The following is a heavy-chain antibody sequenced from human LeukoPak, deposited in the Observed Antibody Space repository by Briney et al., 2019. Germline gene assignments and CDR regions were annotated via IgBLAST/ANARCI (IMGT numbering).Heavy chain of an antibody. CDR1: GFTFDRSA. CDR3: AKKTPGNYSYDY. Sequence: GGSLRLSCAASGFTFDRSAMNWVRQAPGKGLEWVSASGTDGDTYYADSVKGRFTISRDNSKNTLYLQMTSLRAEDTAVYYCAKKTPGNYSYDYWGQGTLVTVSP. V-gene: IGHV3-23*01. CDR2: SGTDGDT. J-gene: IGHJ4*02. D-gene: IGHD3-9*01.